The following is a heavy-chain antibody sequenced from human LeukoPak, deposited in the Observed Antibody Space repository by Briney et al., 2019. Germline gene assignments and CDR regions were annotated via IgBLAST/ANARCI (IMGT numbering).Heavy chain of an antibody. CDR2: ISAYNGNT. J-gene: IGHJ3*02. CDR3: ARSRSGGTSRDAFDI. D-gene: IGHD2-15*01. CDR1: GYTFTSYG. V-gene: IGHV1-18*01. Sequence: GASVKVSCKASGYTFTSYGISWVRQAPGQGLEWMGWISAYNGNTNYAQKLQGRVTMTTDTSTSTAYMELRSLRSDDTAVYYCARSRSGGTSRDAFDIWGQGTMVTVSS.